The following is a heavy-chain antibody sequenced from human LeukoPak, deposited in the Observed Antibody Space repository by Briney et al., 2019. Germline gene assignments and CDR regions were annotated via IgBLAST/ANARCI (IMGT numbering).Heavy chain of an antibody. Sequence: ASVKVSRKASGYTFTSYYMHWVRQAPGQGLEWMGIINPSGGSTSYARKFQGRVTMTRDTSTSTVYMELSSLRSEDTAVYYCARDPAVAAGWFDPWGQGTLVTVSS. CDR1: GYTFTSYY. CDR2: INPSGGST. V-gene: IGHV1-46*01. D-gene: IGHD2-15*01. CDR3: ARDPAVAAGWFDP. J-gene: IGHJ5*02.